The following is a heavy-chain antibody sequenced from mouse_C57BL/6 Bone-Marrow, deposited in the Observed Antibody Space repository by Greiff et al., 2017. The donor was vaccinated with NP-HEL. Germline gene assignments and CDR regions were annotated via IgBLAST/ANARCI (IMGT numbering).Heavy chain of an antibody. CDR1: GFTFTDYY. CDR3: AGYYYGSSYLYYFDY. D-gene: IGHD1-1*01. V-gene: IGHV7-3*01. J-gene: IGHJ2*01. Sequence: EVKLVESGGGLVQPGGSLSLSCAASGFTFTDYYMSWVRQPPGKALEWLGFIRNKANGYTTEYSASVKGRFTISRDNSQSILYLQMNALRAEDSATYYCAGYYYGSSYLYYFDYWGQGTTLTVSS. CDR2: IRNKANGYTT.